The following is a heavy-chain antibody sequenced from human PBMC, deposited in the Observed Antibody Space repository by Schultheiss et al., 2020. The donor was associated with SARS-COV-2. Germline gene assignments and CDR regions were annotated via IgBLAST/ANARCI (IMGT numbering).Heavy chain of an antibody. CDR2: ISSSGSTI. J-gene: IGHJ6*02. CDR1: GFTFSDYY. V-gene: IGHV3-11*01. CDR3: AREVPAATYYGMDV. D-gene: IGHD2-2*01. Sequence: LSLTCAASGFTFSDYYMSWIRQAPGKGLEWVSYISSSGSTIYYADSVKGRFTISRDNAKNSLYLQMNSLRAEDTAVYYCAREVPAATYYGMDVWGQGTTVTVSS.